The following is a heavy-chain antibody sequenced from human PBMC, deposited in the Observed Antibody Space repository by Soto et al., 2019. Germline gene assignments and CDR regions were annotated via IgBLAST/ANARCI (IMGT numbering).Heavy chain of an antibody. CDR3: ARRLGYYFDY. Sequence: GGSLRLSCAASGFTFSSYGMHWVRQAPGKGLEWVVVIWYDGSNKYYADSVKGRFTISRDNSKNTLYLQMNSLRAEDTAVYYCARRLGYYFDYWGQGTLVTVSS. CDR2: IWYDGSNK. J-gene: IGHJ4*02. D-gene: IGHD3-10*01. V-gene: IGHV3-33*08. CDR1: GFTFSSYG.